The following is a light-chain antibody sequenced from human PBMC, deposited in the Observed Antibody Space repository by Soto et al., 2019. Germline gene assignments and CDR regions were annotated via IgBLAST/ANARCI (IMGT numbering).Light chain of an antibody. CDR3: QQYNSYSWT. V-gene: IGKV1-5*01. Sequence: DIQMTQSPATLSASLGDRVTITCRASQSISSWFAWYQQKPGKAPKLLIYDASSLESGVPSRFRGSGSGTEFTLTISSLQPDDFEPYYCQQYNSYSWTFGQGTKVDIK. CDR2: DAS. CDR1: QSISSW. J-gene: IGKJ1*01.